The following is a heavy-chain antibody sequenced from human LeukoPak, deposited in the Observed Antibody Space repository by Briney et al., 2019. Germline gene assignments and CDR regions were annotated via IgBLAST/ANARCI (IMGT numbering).Heavy chain of an antibody. Sequence: SETLSLTCPVSGGSISSSSYYWGWIRQPPGKRLEWIGSIYYSGSTYYNPSLKSRVSISVDTSKNQFSLKLSSVTAADTAVYYCAGGRVWLAFDSWGQGTLLTVSS. CDR1: GGSISSSSYY. V-gene: IGHV4-39*07. CDR2: IYYSGST. J-gene: IGHJ4*02. CDR3: AGGRVWLAFDS. D-gene: IGHD5-18*01.